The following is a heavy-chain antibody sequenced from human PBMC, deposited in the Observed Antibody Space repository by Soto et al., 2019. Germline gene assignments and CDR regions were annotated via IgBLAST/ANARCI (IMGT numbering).Heavy chain of an antibody. J-gene: IGHJ4*02. CDR2: IRSKPKNYAT. CDR1: GFTFSDSA. V-gene: IGHV3-73*02. D-gene: IGHD2-15*01. CDR3: VRLNQYTVVEVNY. Sequence: EVQLVESGGGLVQPGGSLKLSCAASGFTFSDSAMHWVRQASGKGLEWVGRIRSKPKNYATAYAASVKGRFTISRDESRNTAYLQMNSLKTEDRAVYYCVRLNQYTVVEVNYWGQGTLVTVSS.